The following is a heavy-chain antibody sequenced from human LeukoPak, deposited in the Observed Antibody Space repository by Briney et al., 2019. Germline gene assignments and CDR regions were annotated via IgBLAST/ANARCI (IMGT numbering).Heavy chain of an antibody. V-gene: IGHV1-69*01. CDR3: ARTYCSSTSCYHFDY. J-gene: IGHJ4*02. CDR2: IIPIFGTA. D-gene: IGHD2-2*01. Sequence: ASVKVSCKASGGTFSSYAISWVRQAPGQGPEWMGGIIPIFGTANYAQKFQGRVTITADESTSTAYMELSSLRSEDTAVYYCARTYCSSTSCYHFDYWGQGTLVTVSS. CDR1: GGTFSSYA.